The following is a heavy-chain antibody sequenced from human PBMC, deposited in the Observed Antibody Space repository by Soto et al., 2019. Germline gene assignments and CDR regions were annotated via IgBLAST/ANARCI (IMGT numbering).Heavy chain of an antibody. CDR1: GGSISSGDYY. V-gene: IGHV4-30-4*01. J-gene: IGHJ4*02. CDR2: IYYSGST. CDR3: ARAEGYCSGGSCYSFVSFDY. Sequence: PSETLSLTCTVSGGSISSGDYYWIWIRQPPGKGLEWIGYIYYSGSTYYNPSLKSRVTISVDTSKNQFSLKLSSVTAADTAVYYCARAEGYCSGGSCYSFVSFDYWGQGTLVTVSS. D-gene: IGHD2-15*01.